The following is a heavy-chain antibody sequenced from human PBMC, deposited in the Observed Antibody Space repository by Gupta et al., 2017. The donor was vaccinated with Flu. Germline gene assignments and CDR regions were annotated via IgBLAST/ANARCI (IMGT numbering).Heavy chain of an antibody. Sequence: VELVESGGGLVRPGGSLSLSCAASGFTFNTYTFNGGRQAPGRGLEWVASISRSSGYIYYADSVKGRFTIARDNSKNSVYLQMNSLRAEDTALDYCARLGGSGTSFHYFYGVDVGGQGTTVTVSS. CDR3: ARLGGSGTSFHYFYGVDV. CDR2: ISRSSGYI. D-gene: IGHD2-15*01. J-gene: IGHJ6*02. CDR1: GFTFNTYT. V-gene: IGHV3-21*02.